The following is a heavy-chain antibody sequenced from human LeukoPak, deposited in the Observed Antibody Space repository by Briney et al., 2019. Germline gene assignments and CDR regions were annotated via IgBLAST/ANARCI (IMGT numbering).Heavy chain of an antibody. CDR1: GGTFSSYA. D-gene: IGHD3-9*01. CDR3: ARAFKRGYDILTGIDY. V-gene: IGHV1-69*06. Sequence: GASVKVSCKASGGTFSSYAIGWVRQAPGQGLEWMGGIIPIFGTANYAQKFQGRVTITADKSTSTAYMELSSLRSEDTAVYYCARAFKRGYDILTGIDYWGQGTLVTVSS. CDR2: IIPIFGTA. J-gene: IGHJ4*02.